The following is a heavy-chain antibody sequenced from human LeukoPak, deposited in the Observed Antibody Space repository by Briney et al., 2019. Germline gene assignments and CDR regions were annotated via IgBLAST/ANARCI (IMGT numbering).Heavy chain of an antibody. J-gene: IGHJ4*02. CDR1: GYTFTSYD. CDR2: INPNGGDT. D-gene: IGHD6-13*01. CDR3: ARQPGVRASSPNDY. V-gene: IGHV1-2*02. Sequence: ASVKVSCKASGYTFTSYDINWVRQATGQGLEWMGWINPNGGDTHYAQKFQGRVTVTRDTSISTAYMELSSLTSDDTAVYYCARQPGVRASSPNDYWGQGTLVTVSS.